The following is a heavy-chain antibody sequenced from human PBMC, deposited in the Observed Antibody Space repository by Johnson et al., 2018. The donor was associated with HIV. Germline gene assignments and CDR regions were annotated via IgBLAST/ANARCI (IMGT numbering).Heavy chain of an antibody. CDR1: GFTFSNAW. D-gene: IGHD1-1*01. Sequence: VQLVESGGGLVKPGGSLRLSCAASGFTFSNAWMSWVRQAPGKGLEWVGRLKSKLDGGTPDYAAPVKGRFTISRDDSKNTLYLQMNILRTDDTAVYYCARARNWNDDDAFDIWGQGTMVTVSS. J-gene: IGHJ3*02. V-gene: IGHV3-15*01. CDR2: LKSKLDGGTP. CDR3: ARARNWNDDDAFDI.